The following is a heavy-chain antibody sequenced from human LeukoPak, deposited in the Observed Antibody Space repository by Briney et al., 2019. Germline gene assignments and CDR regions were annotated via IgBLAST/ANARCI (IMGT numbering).Heavy chain of an antibody. CDR2: INHSGST. Sequence: PSETLSLTCTVSGGSISSYYWSWIRQPPGKGLEWIGEINHSGSTNYNPSLKSRVTISVDTSKNQFSLKLSSVTAADTAVYYCARSYCSGGSCSPWGQGTLVTVSS. D-gene: IGHD2-15*01. J-gene: IGHJ5*02. CDR1: GGSISSYY. V-gene: IGHV4-34*01. CDR3: ARSYCSGGSCSP.